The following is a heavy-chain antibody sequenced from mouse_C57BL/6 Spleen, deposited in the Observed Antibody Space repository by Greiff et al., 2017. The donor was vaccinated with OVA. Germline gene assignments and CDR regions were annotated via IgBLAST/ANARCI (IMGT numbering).Heavy chain of an antibody. CDR2: IRSKSNNYAT. CDR3: VSFYYAMDY. J-gene: IGHJ4*01. CDR1: GFSFNTYA. V-gene: IGHV10-1*01. Sequence: EVKLVESGGGLVQPKGSLKLSCAASGFSFNTYAMNWVRQAPGKGLEWVARIRSKSNNYATYYADSVKDRFTISRYDSECMLYLQMNNLKTVDTAMYYCVSFYYAMDYWGQGTSVTVSS.